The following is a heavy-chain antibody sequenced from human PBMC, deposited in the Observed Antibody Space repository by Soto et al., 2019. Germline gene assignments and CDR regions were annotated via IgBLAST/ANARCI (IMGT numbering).Heavy chain of an antibody. V-gene: IGHV4-61*01. Sequence: PSETLSLTCTVSGGSVSSGSYYWSWIRQPPGKGLEWIGYIYYSGSTNYNPSLKSRVTISVDTSKNQFSLKLSSVTAADTAVYYCARGFDYYDSSGHCHVRSPDYCNYGMDVWGQGTTVTVSS. CDR1: GGSVSSGSYY. D-gene: IGHD3-22*01. CDR2: IYYSGST. J-gene: IGHJ6*02. CDR3: ARGFDYYDSSGHCHVRSPDYCNYGMDV.